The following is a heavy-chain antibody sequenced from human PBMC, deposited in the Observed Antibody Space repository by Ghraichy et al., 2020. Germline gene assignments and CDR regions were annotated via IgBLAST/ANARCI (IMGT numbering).Heavy chain of an antibody. V-gene: IGHV3-21*05. D-gene: IGHD5-12*01. CDR1: GLTFSSES. CDR2: ISGRSNYR. CDR3: ARERGAYGLGMDV. Sequence: GGSLRLSCTASGLTFSSESFNWVRQAPRKGLEWVSYISGRSNYRYYADSVKGRFTVSRDNADSSLYLQMGSLRVEDTAVYYCARERGAYGLGMDVWGPGTTVTVS. J-gene: IGHJ6*02.